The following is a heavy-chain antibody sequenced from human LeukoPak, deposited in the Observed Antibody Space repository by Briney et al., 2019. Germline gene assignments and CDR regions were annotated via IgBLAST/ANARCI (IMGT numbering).Heavy chain of an antibody. CDR2: ISYDGSNK. Sequence: GGSLRLSCAASGFTFSCYGMHWVRQAPGKGLEWVAVISYDGSNKYYADSVKGRFTISRDNSKNTLYLQMNSLRAEDTAVYYCAKGGRYFDWLFPFQHWGQGTLVTVSS. CDR1: GFTFSCYG. D-gene: IGHD3-9*01. J-gene: IGHJ1*01. V-gene: IGHV3-30*18. CDR3: AKGGRYFDWLFPFQH.